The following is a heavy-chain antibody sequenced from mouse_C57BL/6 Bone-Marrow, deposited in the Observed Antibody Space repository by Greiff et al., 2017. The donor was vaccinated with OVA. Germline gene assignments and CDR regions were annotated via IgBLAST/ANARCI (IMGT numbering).Heavy chain of an antibody. CDR1: GFNINNSY. CDR3: ARAVIGYYYAMDY. Sequence: VQLQQSVAELVRPGASVKLSCTASGFNINNSYMHWVKQRPEQGLEWIGRIDPANGNTKYAPKFQGKATITADTSSSTAYLQLSSLTSEDTAIYYCARAVIGYYYAMDYWGQGTSVTVSS. D-gene: IGHD2-14*01. CDR2: IDPANGNT. J-gene: IGHJ4*01. V-gene: IGHV14-3*01.